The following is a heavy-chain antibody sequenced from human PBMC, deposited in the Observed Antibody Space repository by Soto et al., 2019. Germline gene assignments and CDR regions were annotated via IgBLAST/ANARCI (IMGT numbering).Heavy chain of an antibody. J-gene: IGHJ6*02. V-gene: IGHV3-30*18. Sequence: GGSLRLSCAASGFRFSAYAMHWVRQAPGKGLEWVAVISYEGSNKFYADSVKGRFTVSRDNSKNMVYLQMNSLRGEDTAVFYCAKDYGDYNFNYGMDVWGQGTTVTVAS. D-gene: IGHD4-17*01. CDR1: GFRFSAYA. CDR3: AKDYGDYNFNYGMDV. CDR2: ISYEGSNK.